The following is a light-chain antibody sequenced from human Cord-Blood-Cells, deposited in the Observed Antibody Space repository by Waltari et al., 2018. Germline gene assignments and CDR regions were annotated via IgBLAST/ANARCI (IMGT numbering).Light chain of an antibody. CDR2: WAS. J-gene: IGKJ1*01. CDR1: QSVLYSSNNKNY. CDR3: QQYYSTPPT. V-gene: IGKV4-1*01. Sequence: DIVMTQSPDSLAVSLGERATINCKSSQSVLYSSNNKNYLAWYQQKPRQPPTLLIYWASTRESGVPDRFSGSGSGTDFTLTISSLQAEDVAVYYCQQYYSTPPTFGQGTKVEIK.